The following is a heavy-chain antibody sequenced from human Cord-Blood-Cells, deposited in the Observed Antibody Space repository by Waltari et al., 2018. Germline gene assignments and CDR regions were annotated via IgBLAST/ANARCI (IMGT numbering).Heavy chain of an antibody. J-gene: IGHJ3*02. CDR3: ARGLGDILTGRSLDAFDI. D-gene: IGHD3-9*01. CDR2: INHSGST. V-gene: IGHV4-34*01. Sequence: VQLQQWGAGLLKPSETLSLTCAVYGGSFSGYYWSWIRQPPGKGLEWIGEINHSGSTNYNPSLKSRVTISVDTSKNQFSLKLRSVTAADTAVYYCARGLGDILTGRSLDAFDIWGQGTMVTDSS. CDR1: GGSFSGYY.